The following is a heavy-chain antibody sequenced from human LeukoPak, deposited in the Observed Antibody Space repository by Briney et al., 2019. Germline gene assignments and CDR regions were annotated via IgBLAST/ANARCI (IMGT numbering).Heavy chain of an antibody. D-gene: IGHD3-22*01. J-gene: IGHJ3*02. CDR1: GFTFSTYA. V-gene: IGHV3-15*01. CDR3: TTFMYYYDSSGYRRGAFDI. CDR2: IKTKTDGGTT. Sequence: GGSLRLSSAASGFTFSTYAMTWVRQAPGKGLEWVGRIKTKTDGGTTDYAAPVKGRFTISRDDSKNTLYLQMNSLKTEDTAVYYCTTFMYYYDSSGYRRGAFDIWGQGTMVTVSS.